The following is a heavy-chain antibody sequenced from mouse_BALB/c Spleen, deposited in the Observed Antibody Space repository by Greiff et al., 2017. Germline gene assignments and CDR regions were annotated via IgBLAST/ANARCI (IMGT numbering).Heavy chain of an antibody. Sequence: QVQLQQSGAELVRPGSSVKISCKASGYAFSSYWMKWVKQRPGQGLEWIGQIYPGDGDTNYNGKFKGKATLTADKSSSTAYMQLSSLTSEDSAVYFCASGADSSGSLDYWGQGTTLTVSS. V-gene: IGHV1-80*01. D-gene: IGHD3-2*01. CDR2: IYPGDGDT. CDR1: GYAFSSYW. J-gene: IGHJ2*01. CDR3: ASGADSSGSLDY.